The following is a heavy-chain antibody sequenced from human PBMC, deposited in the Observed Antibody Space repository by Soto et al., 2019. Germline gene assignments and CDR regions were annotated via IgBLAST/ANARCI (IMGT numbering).Heavy chain of an antibody. CDR3: ARDLIPMDI. J-gene: IGHJ3*02. CDR2: LSAYNGNT. D-gene: IGHD2-21*01. CDR1: GYTFTSYA. V-gene: IGHV1-18*01. Sequence: QVQLVQSGAEVKKPGASVKVSCKASGYTFTSYAIRWVRQAPGQGLEWMGRLSAYNGNTNYAQKLQGRVTMTTDTATSAASMGLMSLRSDDTAVYYCARDLIPMDICGQGTMVTVSS.